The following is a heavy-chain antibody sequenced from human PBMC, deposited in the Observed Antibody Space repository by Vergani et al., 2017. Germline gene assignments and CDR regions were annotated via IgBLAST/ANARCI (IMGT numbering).Heavy chain of an antibody. CDR1: GYTFSNYY. Sequence: QVQVVQSGAEVKKSGASVKVSCKTSGYTFSNYYMHWVRQAPGQRLEWMGIINPSGGHTNYAQKFQSRVTMTRDTSTSTVYMELSSLRSEDTAIYYCARGDYDILTGYRYWGQGTLVTVSA. D-gene: IGHD3-9*01. CDR3: ARGDYDILTGYRY. V-gene: IGHV1-46*03. CDR2: INPSGGHT. J-gene: IGHJ4*02.